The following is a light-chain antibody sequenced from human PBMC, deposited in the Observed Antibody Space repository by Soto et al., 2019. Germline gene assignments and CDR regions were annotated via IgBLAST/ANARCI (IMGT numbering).Light chain of an antibody. J-gene: IGKJ5*01. CDR2: AAS. CDR1: QGISSY. V-gene: IGKV1-9*01. CDR3: QQYYSYPPIT. Sequence: IQLTQSPSSLSASVGDRVTITCRASQGISSYLAWYQQKPGRAPKLLIYAASTLQSGVPSRFSGSGSGTDFTLTISCLQSEDFATYYCQQYYSYPPITFGQGTRLEIK.